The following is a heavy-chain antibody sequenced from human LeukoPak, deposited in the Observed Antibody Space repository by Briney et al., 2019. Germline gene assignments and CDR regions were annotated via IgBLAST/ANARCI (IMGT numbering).Heavy chain of an antibody. V-gene: IGHV3-7*01. D-gene: IGHD2-15*01. CDR3: AIRGVGFDH. CDR1: GFTFRRFW. CDR2: IEQDGGEK. J-gene: IGHJ5*02. Sequence: PGGSLRLSCVASGFTFRRFWMAWVRQAPGKGLEGVANIEQDGGEKYYVDSVRGRFTISRDNAKNSLYLQMNGLRAEDTAVYYCAIRGVGFDHWGQGTLVTVSS.